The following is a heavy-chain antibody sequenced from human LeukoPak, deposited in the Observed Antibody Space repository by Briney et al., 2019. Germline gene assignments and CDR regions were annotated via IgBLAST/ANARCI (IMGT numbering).Heavy chain of an antibody. CDR2: INHSGST. CDR1: GGSFSGYY. J-gene: IGHJ6*03. Sequence: SETLSLTCAVYGGSFSGYYWSWIRQPPGKGLEWIGEINHSGSTNYNPSLKSRVTISVDTSKNQFSLKLSSVTAADTAVYYCARRKSYYTYYYDRDVWGKGTTVTISS. D-gene: IGHD1-26*01. V-gene: IGHV4-34*01. CDR3: ARRKSYYTYYYDRDV.